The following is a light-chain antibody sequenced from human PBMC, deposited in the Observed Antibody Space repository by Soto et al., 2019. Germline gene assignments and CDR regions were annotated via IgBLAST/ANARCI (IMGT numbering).Light chain of an antibody. CDR2: GNS. J-gene: IGLJ2*01. V-gene: IGLV1-40*01. CDR1: SSNIGAGYD. Sequence: QSALTQPPSVSGAPGQRVTISCTGSSSNIGAGYDVPWYQQLPGTAPKLLIYGNSNRPSGVPDRFSGSKSGTSASLAITGLQAEDEADYYCQSYDSSLSGVVFGGGTKVTVL. CDR3: QSYDSSLSGVV.